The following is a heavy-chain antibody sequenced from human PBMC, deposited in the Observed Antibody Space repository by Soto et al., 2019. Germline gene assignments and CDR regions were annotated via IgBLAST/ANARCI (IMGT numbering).Heavy chain of an antibody. J-gene: IGHJ6*02. CDR2: IYYSGST. Sequence: SETLSLTCTVSGGSINSYYWSWIRQPPGEGLEWIGYIYYSGSTNYNPSLKSRVTMSVDTSKNQFSLKLSSVTAADTAVYYCARGQGHYQGMDVWGQGTTVTVSS. CDR3: ARGQGHYQGMDV. V-gene: IGHV4-59*01. CDR1: GGSINSYY.